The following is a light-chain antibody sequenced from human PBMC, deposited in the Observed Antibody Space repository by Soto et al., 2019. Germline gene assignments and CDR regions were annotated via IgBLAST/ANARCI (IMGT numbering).Light chain of an antibody. CDR3: QQYNNWPLT. Sequence: EIVMTQSPATLSVSPGERATLSCRASQSVRSNLAWYQQKPGQAPRLLIYGASTRATGIPARFSGSGSGTEFTLTISSLQSEDFAVYHCQQYNNWPLTFGRGTKVEIK. J-gene: IGKJ4*01. CDR2: GAS. V-gene: IGKV3-15*01. CDR1: QSVRSN.